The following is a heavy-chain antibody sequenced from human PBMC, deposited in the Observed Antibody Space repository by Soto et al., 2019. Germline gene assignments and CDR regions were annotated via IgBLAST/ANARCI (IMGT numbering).Heavy chain of an antibody. CDR2: IYYSGST. J-gene: IGHJ1*01. CDR1: GGSISSGGYY. D-gene: IGHD6-19*01. Sequence: SETLSLTCTVSGGSISSGGYYWSWIRQHPGKGLEWIGYIYYSGSTYYNPSLKSRVTISVDTSKNQFSLKLSSVTAADTAVYYCARDLGSSGSSAEYFQHWGQGTLVTVSS. V-gene: IGHV4-31*03. CDR3: ARDLGSSGSSAEYFQH.